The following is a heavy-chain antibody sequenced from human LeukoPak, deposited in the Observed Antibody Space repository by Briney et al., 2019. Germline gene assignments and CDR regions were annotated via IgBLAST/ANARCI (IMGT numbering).Heavy chain of an antibody. J-gene: IGHJ6*04. V-gene: IGHV3-33*05. CDR2: ISPDGLNK. Sequence: GGSLRLSCAAPGFTLEASGMQSGRQAPGKGLEWVAFISPDGLNKRYADSLKGRFTISRDNSEETLYLQVDALGAEDTGVYICARDWNENRAPYNVDVWGRGTTVIVSS. CDR1: GFTLEASG. D-gene: IGHD1-1*01. CDR3: ARDWNENRAPYNVDV.